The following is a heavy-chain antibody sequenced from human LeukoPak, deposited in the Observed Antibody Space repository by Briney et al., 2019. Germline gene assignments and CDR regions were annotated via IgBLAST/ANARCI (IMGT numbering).Heavy chain of an antibody. CDR2: IYHSGST. CDR1: GGFISSSNW. CDR3: ATPDYADKSSAFDI. D-gene: IGHD4-17*01. V-gene: IGHV4-4*02. Sequence: SETLSLTWAVSGGFISSSNWWSWVRQPPGKGLEWIGEIYHSGSTNYNPSLKSRVTISIDKSKNQFSLKLSSVTAADTAVYYCATPDYADKSSAFDIWGQGTMVTVSS. J-gene: IGHJ3*02.